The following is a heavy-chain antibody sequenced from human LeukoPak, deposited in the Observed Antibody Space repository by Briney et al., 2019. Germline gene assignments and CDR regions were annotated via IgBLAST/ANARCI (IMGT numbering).Heavy chain of an antibody. V-gene: IGHV4-61*01. CDR3: ARDGPFYYDSSGYYYVSWFGP. D-gene: IGHD3-22*01. Sequence: SETLSLTCTVSGGSVSGGSHYWSWIRQPPGKGLEWIGNIFYTGGTNYNPSLKSRVTISVDTSKNQFYLKLSSVTAADTAVYYCARDGPFYYDSSGYYYVSWFGPWGQGTLVTVSS. CDR2: IFYTGGT. CDR1: GGSVSGGSHY. J-gene: IGHJ5*02.